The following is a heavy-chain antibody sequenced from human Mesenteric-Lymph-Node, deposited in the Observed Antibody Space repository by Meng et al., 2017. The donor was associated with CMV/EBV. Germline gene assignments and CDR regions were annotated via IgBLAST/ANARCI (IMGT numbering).Heavy chain of an antibody. J-gene: IGHJ4*02. Sequence: GGSLRLSCAASGFTLSDYYMSWIRQAPGKGLEWVSYISSSGSSTYYADSVKGRFTISRDNAKNSLYLQMNSLRAEDTAVYYCARDPLFGEVVVPAAVDYWGQGTLVTVSS. V-gene: IGHV3-11*04. CDR1: GFTLSDYY. CDR3: ARDPLFGEVVVPAAVDY. D-gene: IGHD2-2*01. CDR2: ISSSGSST.